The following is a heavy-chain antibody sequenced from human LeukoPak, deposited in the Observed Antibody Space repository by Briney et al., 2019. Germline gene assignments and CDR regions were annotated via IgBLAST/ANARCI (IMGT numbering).Heavy chain of an antibody. CDR2: INPNSGGT. V-gene: IGHV1-2*02. J-gene: IGHJ4*02. Sequence: ASVKVSCKASGYTFTGYHMHWVRQAPGQGREWMGWINPNSGGTNYAQKCQGRVTVTRDTSISTAYMELSRLRSDDTAVDYCARDSFLRFLEWLSETVHYFDYWGQGTLVTVSS. D-gene: IGHD3-3*01. CDR1: GYTFTGYH. CDR3: ARDSFLRFLEWLSETVHYFDY.